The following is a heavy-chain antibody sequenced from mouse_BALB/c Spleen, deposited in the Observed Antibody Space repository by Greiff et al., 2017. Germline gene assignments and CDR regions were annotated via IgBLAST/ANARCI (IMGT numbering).Heavy chain of an antibody. CDR3: ARWDYGNYGCAY. CDR1: GYTFTSYW. D-gene: IGHD2-1*01. Sequence: QVQLQQPGAELVKPGASVKLSCKASGYTFTSYWMHWVKQRPGQGLEWIGEINPSNGRTNCNEKFKSKATLTADKSSSTAYMQLSSLTSEDSAVYYCARWDYGNYGCAYWGQGTLVTVSA. CDR2: INPSNGRT. V-gene: IGHV1S81*02. J-gene: IGHJ3*01.